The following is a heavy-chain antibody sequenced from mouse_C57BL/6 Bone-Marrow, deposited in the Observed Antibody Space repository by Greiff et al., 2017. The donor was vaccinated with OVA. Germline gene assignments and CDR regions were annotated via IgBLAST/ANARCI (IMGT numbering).Heavy chain of an antibody. Sequence: EVKLVESGGGLVKPGGSLKLSCAASGFTFSSYAMSWVRQTPEKRLEWVATISDGGSYTYYPDNVKGRFTISRDNAKNNLYLQMSHLKSEDTAMYYCARSYDGPLYAMDYWGQGTSVTVSS. J-gene: IGHJ4*01. V-gene: IGHV5-4*03. CDR2: ISDGGSYT. CDR1: GFTFSSYA. CDR3: ARSYDGPLYAMDY. D-gene: IGHD2-3*01.